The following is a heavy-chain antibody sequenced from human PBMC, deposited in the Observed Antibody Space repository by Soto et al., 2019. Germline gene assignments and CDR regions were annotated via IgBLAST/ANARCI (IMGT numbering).Heavy chain of an antibody. Sequence: GGSLRLSCAASGFTFSSYAMIWVRQAPGKGLEWVSSISGSGGGTYYADSVKGRFTFSRDNSKNTLYLQMNSLRAEDTAVYYCAKFGMATTKRSPPYYIDYWGQGALVTVSS. CDR2: ISGSGGGT. CDR3: AKFGMATTKRSPPYYIDY. D-gene: IGHD1-1*01. V-gene: IGHV3-23*01. J-gene: IGHJ4*02. CDR1: GFTFSSYA.